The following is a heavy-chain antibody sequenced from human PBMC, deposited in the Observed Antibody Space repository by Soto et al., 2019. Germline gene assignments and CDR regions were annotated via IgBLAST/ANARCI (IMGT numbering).Heavy chain of an antibody. V-gene: IGHV3-23*01. D-gene: IGHD2-15*01. Sequence: PGGSLRLSCAASGFIFSNYAMSWVRQAPGKGLEWVSGITSSSGGTHYADSVKGRFTTSRDNSKNTLYLQMNSLRVEDTAVYYCAKDRCSGGNCYSDFDYWGQGTLVTVSS. CDR1: GFIFSNYA. CDR2: ITSSSGGT. CDR3: AKDRCSGGNCYSDFDY. J-gene: IGHJ4*02.